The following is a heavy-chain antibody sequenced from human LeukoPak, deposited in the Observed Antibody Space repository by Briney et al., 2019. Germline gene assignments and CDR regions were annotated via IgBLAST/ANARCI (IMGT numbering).Heavy chain of an antibody. CDR3: ARDLVILYSTGSTPDY. J-gene: IGHJ4*02. D-gene: IGHD6-19*01. V-gene: IGHV1-2*02. CDR1: GYTFTGYY. Sequence: ASVTVSCKASGYTFTGYYIHWVRQAPGQGLEWMGWINPNSGGTNYSQKFQGRVTMTRDTSISTAYMQLSRLTSDDTAVYYCARDLVILYSTGSTPDYWGQGTLVTVSS. CDR2: INPNSGGT.